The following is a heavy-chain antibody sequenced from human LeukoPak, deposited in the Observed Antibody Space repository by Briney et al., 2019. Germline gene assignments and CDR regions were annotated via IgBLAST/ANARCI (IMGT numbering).Heavy chain of an antibody. Sequence: PGGSLRLSCAASGFTFSSYWMHWVRQAPGKGLVWVSRISNDGSSTTYADSVKGRVTISRDNAKNTLYLQMYSLRAEDTAVYYCASGDKVEHYYYYYYMDVWGKGTTVTVSS. V-gene: IGHV3-74*01. CDR1: GFTFSSYW. CDR2: ISNDGSST. CDR3: ASGDKVEHYYYYYYMDV. D-gene: IGHD5-24*01. J-gene: IGHJ6*03.